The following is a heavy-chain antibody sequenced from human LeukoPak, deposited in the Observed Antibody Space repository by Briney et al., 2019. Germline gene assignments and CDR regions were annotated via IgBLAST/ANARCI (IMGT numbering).Heavy chain of an antibody. CDR2: TGTTGDT. J-gene: IGHJ3*02. D-gene: IGHD6-19*01. Sequence: PGGSLRLSCAASGFTFRTHDMHWARQATGKGREWVSGTGTTGDTYYPGSVKGRFTISREDGKNSLYLQMNSLRAGDTAVYFCARGRPGSGWVTLGFDIWGQGTMVTVSS. V-gene: IGHV3-13*01. CDR1: GFTFRTHD. CDR3: ARGRPGSGWVTLGFDI.